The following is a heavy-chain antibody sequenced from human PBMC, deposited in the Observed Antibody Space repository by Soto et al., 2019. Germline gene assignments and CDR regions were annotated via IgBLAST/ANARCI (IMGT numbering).Heavy chain of an antibody. CDR1: SASIITEQR. Sequence: QMQLQESGPGLVKPSETLSLTCAVSSASIITEQRWTWVRQPPGKGLEWIGEIHHRGSTNNNPSLRSRVTMSVDKSKNQLSLNLNSVTAADTALYYCARSFGVYAIDHWGQGTLVIVSS. CDR2: IHHRGST. J-gene: IGHJ4*02. V-gene: IGHV4-4*02. D-gene: IGHD3-3*01. CDR3: ARSFGVYAIDH.